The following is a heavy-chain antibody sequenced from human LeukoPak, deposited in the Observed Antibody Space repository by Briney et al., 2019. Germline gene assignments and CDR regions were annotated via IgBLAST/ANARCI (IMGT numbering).Heavy chain of an antibody. Sequence: GGSLRLSCAASGFSFSGYWMSWVRRTPGKGLEWVANIKQDGSVKNSVDSMKGRFTISRDNTKNSLYLEMNSLRAEDTAVYYCASKSGSYPFDYWGQGTLVTVSS. CDR1: GFSFSGYW. D-gene: IGHD1-26*01. CDR3: ASKSGSYPFDY. V-gene: IGHV3-7*03. CDR2: IKQDGSVK. J-gene: IGHJ4*02.